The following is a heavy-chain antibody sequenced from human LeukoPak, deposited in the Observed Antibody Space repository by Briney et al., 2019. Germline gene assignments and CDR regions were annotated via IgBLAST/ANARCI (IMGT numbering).Heavy chain of an antibody. Sequence: SETLSLTCAVYGGSFSGYYWSWIRQPPGKGLEWIGEINHSGSTNYNPSLKSRVTISVDTSNNHFSLKLNSVTAADTAAYYCARVTYNGYQHFDYWGQGILVTVSS. J-gene: IGHJ4*02. V-gene: IGHV4-34*01. D-gene: IGHD3-10*01. CDR2: INHSGST. CDR3: ARVTYNGYQHFDY. CDR1: GGSFSGYY.